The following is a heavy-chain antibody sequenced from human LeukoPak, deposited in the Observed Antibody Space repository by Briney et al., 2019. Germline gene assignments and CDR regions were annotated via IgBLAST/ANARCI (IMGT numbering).Heavy chain of an antibody. Sequence: SETLSLTCSVSGGSLTNYYWGWIRQPPGKGLEFIGYIHSDGTTNYDSSLQSRVAISLDTSKIQFPLRLYSVPAADTALYFCARLNFRGGEALHFDSWGQGTLVTVSS. J-gene: IGHJ4*02. CDR1: GGSLTNYY. CDR2: IHSDGTT. CDR3: ARLNFRGGEALHFDS. D-gene: IGHD3-10*01. V-gene: IGHV4-4*09.